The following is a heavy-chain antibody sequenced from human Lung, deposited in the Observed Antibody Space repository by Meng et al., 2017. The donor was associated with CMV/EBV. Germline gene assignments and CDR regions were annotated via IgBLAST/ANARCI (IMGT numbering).Heavy chain of an antibody. CDR1: GYTFTGYY. CDR2: INPNSGGT. CDR3: ARPGRDFWSGYRAHLLMDV. J-gene: IGHJ6*02. D-gene: IGHD3-3*01. V-gene: IGHV1-2*02. Sequence: ASVXVSCKASGYTFTGYYMHWVRQAPGQGLEWMGWINPNSGGTNYAQKFQGRVTMTRDTSISTAYMELSRLRSDDTAVYYCARPGRDFWSGYRAHLLMDVXGQGXTVTVSS.